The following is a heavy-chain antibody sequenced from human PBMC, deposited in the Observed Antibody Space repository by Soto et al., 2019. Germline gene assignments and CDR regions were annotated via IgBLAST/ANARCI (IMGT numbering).Heavy chain of an antibody. CDR1: GFTFSSYA. CDR3: ARDLFVAGLYYYYGIDF. Sequence: PGGSLRLSCAASGFTFSSYAMHWVRQAPGKGLEGVAVISYDGSNKYYADSVKGRFTISRDNSKNTLYLQMNSLRAEDTAVYYCARDLFVAGLYYYYGIDFWGQGTTVTVSS. CDR2: ISYDGSNK. D-gene: IGHD3-3*01. J-gene: IGHJ6*02. V-gene: IGHV3-30-3*01.